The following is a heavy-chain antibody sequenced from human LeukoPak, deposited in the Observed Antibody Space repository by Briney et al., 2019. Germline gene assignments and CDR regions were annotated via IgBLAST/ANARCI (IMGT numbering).Heavy chain of an antibody. CDR2: MNPNSGNT. D-gene: IGHD6-19*01. J-gene: IGHJ4*02. Sequence: GASVKVSCKASGYTFTSYDINWVRQATGQGLEWMGWMNPNSGNTGYAQKFQGRVTMTRNTSISTAYMELSSLRSEDTAVYYCARGSQWLVGEEDYFDYWGQGTLVTVSS. V-gene: IGHV1-8*01. CDR1: GYTFTSYD. CDR3: ARGSQWLVGEEDYFDY.